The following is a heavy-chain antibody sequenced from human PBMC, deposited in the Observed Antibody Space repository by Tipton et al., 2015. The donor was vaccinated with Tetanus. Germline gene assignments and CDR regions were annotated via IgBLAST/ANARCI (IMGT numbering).Heavy chain of an antibody. J-gene: IGHJ5*02. CDR3: ARGRGLGPHEYFEH. V-gene: IGHV1-18*01. CDR1: GYTFNHYG. Sequence: QVQLVQSGAEVKKPGASVKVSCKASGYTFNHYGVNWVRQAPGQGLEWMGWISPFNENVNYAEKFQGRLTMTTDRSTATVYMDLRGLRSDDPAVYYCARGRGLGPHEYFEHWGQGTLVTVSS. CDR2: ISPFNENV. D-gene: IGHD3/OR15-3a*01.